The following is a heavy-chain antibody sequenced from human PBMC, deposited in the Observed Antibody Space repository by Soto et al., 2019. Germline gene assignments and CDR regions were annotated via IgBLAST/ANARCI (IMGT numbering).Heavy chain of an antibody. V-gene: IGHV2-26*01. Sequence: QVTLKESGPVLVKPTETLTLRCTVSGLSITDSEMGVSWIRQPPGQPLEWLAHIDSSGEKCYRTFLKSRRAISKDPSKSQIVLTMTNMDPADTATYYCARRHLAVAVSPWFDPWGQGIPVTVSS. CDR2: IDSSGEK. J-gene: IGHJ5*02. CDR3: ARRHLAVAVSPWFDP. D-gene: IGHD6-19*01. CDR1: GLSITDSEMG.